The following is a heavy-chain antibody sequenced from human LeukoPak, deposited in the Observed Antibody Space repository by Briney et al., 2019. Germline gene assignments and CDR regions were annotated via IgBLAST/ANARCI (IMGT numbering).Heavy chain of an antibody. CDR3: ARQSVGATAYYYYYMDV. Sequence: PSETLSLTCAVSGYSISSGYYWGWIRQPPGKGLEWIGGIYYSGSTYYNPSLKSRVTISVDTSKNQFSLKLSSVTAADTAVYYCARQSVGATAYYYYYMDVWGKGTTVTVSS. V-gene: IGHV4-38-2*01. J-gene: IGHJ6*03. CDR1: GYSISSGYY. D-gene: IGHD1-26*01. CDR2: IYYSGST.